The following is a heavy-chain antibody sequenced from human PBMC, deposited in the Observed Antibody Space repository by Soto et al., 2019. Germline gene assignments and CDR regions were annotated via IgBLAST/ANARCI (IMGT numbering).Heavy chain of an antibody. D-gene: IGHD2-15*01. CDR3: VKDDRILGRRYFDL. Sequence: GGSLRLSCAASGFTFSSYAMTWVRQAPGKGLEWVSSISFSDGGTYYADSVKGRLTISRDNSKNTLFLQMNSLKVEDTAVYYCVKDDRILGRRYFDLWGRGTLVTVSS. CDR2: ISFSDGGT. CDR1: GFTFSSYA. J-gene: IGHJ2*01. V-gene: IGHV3-23*01.